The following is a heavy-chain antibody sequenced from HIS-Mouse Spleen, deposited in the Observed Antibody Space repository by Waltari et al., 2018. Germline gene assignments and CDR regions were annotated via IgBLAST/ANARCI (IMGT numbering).Heavy chain of an antibody. J-gene: IGHJ2*01. CDR3: ARDSGSYSFWYFDL. CDR2: IIPIFGTA. V-gene: IGHV1-69*01. D-gene: IGHD1-26*01. CDR1: GGSFSSQA. Sequence: QVQLVQSGAEVKKPVPSVMVSCKASGGSFSSQAISWVRQAPVQGLEWMGGIIPIFGTANYAQKFQGRVTITADESTSTAYMELSILRSEDTAVYYCARDSGSYSFWYFDLWGRGTLVTVSS.